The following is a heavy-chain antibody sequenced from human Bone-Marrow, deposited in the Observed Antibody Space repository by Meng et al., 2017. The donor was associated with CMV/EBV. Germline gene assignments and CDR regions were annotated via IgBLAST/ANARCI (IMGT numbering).Heavy chain of an antibody. Sequence: GESLKISCAASGFTFSTYEMTWVRQAPGKGLEWVSYISSSGITIYYADSVKGRFTISRDNAKNSLYLQMNSLRAEDTAVYYCARGESGYPNWFDPWGQGTLVTVSS. V-gene: IGHV3-48*03. CDR2: ISSSGITI. CDR1: GFTFSTYE. J-gene: IGHJ5*02. CDR3: ARGESGYPNWFDP. D-gene: IGHD3-22*01.